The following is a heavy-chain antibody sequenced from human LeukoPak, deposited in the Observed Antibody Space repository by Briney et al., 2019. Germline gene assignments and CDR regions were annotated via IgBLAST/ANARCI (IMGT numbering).Heavy chain of an antibody. D-gene: IGHD3-22*01. CDR2: IYHSGST. CDR3: ARAYPVGDYYDSSGYWRSAFDI. J-gene: IGHJ3*02. CDR1: GYSISSGYY. Sequence: SETLSLTCTVSGYSISSGYYWGWLRQSPGKGLEWIGSIYHSGSTYYNPSLKSRVTISVDTSKNQFSLKLSSVTAADTAVYYCARAYPVGDYYDSSGYWRSAFDIWGQGTMVTVSS. V-gene: IGHV4-38-2*02.